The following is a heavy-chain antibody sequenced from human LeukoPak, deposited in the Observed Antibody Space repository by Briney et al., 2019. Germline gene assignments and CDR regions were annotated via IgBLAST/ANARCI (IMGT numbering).Heavy chain of an antibody. D-gene: IGHD1-26*01. CDR1: GFTFNNYG. Sequence: GGSLRLSCAASGFTFNNYGMSWVRQAPGKGLEWVSGISGSGGSTYYADSVKGRFTISRDNSKNTLYLQMNSLRAEDTAVYYCAGEIVGATMAGDYWGQGTLVTVSS. CDR3: AGEIVGATMAGDY. CDR2: ISGSGGST. J-gene: IGHJ4*02. V-gene: IGHV3-23*01.